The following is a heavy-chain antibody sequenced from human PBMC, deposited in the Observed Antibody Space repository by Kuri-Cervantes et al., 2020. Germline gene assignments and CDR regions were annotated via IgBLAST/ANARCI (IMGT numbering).Heavy chain of an antibody. D-gene: IGHD3-10*01. CDR2: IYSGGST. Sequence: ETLSLTCAASGFTVSSNYMSWVRQAPGKGLEWVSGIYSGGSTYYADSVKGRFTISRDNSKNTLYLQMNSLRAEDTAVYYCAKDRSYGSGSYYNVITYFDYWGKGTLVTVSS. CDR3: AKDRSYGSGSYYNVITYFDY. CDR1: GFTVSSNY. J-gene: IGHJ4*02. V-gene: IGHV3-66*01.